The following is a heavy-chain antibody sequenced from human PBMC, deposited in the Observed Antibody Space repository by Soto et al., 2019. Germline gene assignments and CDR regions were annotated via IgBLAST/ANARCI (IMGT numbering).Heavy chain of an antibody. Sequence: EVKLVESGGGLMQPGGSLRLSCAASGFSVGGNPMTWVRQAPGKGLEWVASIHTGGSTFYADPVKGRFTISRDNSKNTAYLQMNSLTVGDTAMYFCARGVNDDSWGRGTLVTVSS. J-gene: IGHJ4*02. CDR2: IHTGGST. D-gene: IGHD1-1*01. CDR3: ARGVNDDS. CDR1: GFSVGGNP. V-gene: IGHV3-53*01.